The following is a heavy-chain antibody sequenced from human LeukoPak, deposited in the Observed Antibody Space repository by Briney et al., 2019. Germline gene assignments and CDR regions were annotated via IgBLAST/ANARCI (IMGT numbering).Heavy chain of an antibody. Sequence: PGGSLRLSCAASGFTVSSNYMSWVRQAPGKGLEWVSYISSSSGTIYYADSVKGRFTISRDNAKNSLYLQMNSLRDEDTAVYYCARDRDGYEFFDHWGQGTLVTVSS. D-gene: IGHD5-24*01. V-gene: IGHV3-48*02. CDR2: ISSSSGTI. J-gene: IGHJ4*02. CDR1: GFTVSSNY. CDR3: ARDRDGYEFFDH.